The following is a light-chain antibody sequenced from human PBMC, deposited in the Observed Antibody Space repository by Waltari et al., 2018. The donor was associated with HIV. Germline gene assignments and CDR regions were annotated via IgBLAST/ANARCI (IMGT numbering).Light chain of an antibody. CDR2: LAS. J-gene: IGKJ4*01. Sequence: DIVLTKSPLSLTVPTGEPPSISCRPSQRRLNRIGCHHLDWYLQKPGQSPQLLIYLASNRASGVPARFSGSGSGTDFTLKINRVEAGDVGIYYCMQGLQTPQVTFGGGTRVEI. CDR1: QRRLNRIGCHH. CDR3: MQGLQTPQVT. V-gene: IGKV2-28*01.